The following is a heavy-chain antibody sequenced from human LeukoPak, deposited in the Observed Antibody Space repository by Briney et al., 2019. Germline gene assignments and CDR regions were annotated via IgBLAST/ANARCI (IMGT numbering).Heavy chain of an antibody. CDR3: ARQGSEIDY. CDR2: ISSRGDTI. V-gene: IGHV3-11*01. J-gene: IGHJ4*02. CDR1: GFTLSHYY. Sequence: GGSLRLSCAASGFTLSHYYMTWIRQAPGKGLEWLSCISSRGDTIYYADSVKGRFTVSRDNAENSRYLQMNSLRTEDTAMYYCARQGSEIDYWGQGTLVTVSS.